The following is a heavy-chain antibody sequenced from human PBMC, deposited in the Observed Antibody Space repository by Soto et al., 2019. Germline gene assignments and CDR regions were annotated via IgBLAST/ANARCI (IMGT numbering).Heavy chain of an antibody. Sequence: GGSLRLSCAASGFTFSDYYMSWIRQAPGKGLEWVSYISSSSSYTNYADSVKGRFTISRDNAKNSLYLQMNSLRAGDTAVYYCARDLGIVVVVRDYYYGMDVWGQGTTVTVSS. D-gene: IGHD2-15*01. CDR2: ISSSSSYT. V-gene: IGHV3-11*06. CDR3: ARDLGIVVVVRDYYYGMDV. CDR1: GFTFSDYY. J-gene: IGHJ6*01.